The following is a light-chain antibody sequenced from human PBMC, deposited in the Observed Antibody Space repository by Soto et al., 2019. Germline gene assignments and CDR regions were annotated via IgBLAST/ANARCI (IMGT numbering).Light chain of an antibody. Sequence: QSALTQPASVSGAPGQSITISCTGTSSDVGGYNYVSWYQQHPGKAPILMIYEVSNRPSGVSNRFSGSNSGNTAALPISVLQAEDEADYYCSSYTSSSTRVFGGGTKLTV. CDR2: EVS. V-gene: IGLV2-14*01. J-gene: IGLJ2*01. CDR3: SSYTSSSTRV. CDR1: SSDVGGYNY.